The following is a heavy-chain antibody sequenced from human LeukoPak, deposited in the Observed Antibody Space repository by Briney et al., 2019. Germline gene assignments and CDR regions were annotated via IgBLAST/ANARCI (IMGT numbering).Heavy chain of an antibody. CDR2: ISAYNGNT. Sequence: GASVKVSCKASGYTFTSYGISWVRQAPGQGLEWMGWISAYNGNTNYAQKLQGRVTMTTDTSTSTAYMELRSLRSDDTAVYYCARGGDIVVVPAAMGWFDPWGQGTLVTVSS. V-gene: IGHV1-18*01. J-gene: IGHJ5*02. D-gene: IGHD2-2*01. CDR3: ARGGDIVVVPAAMGWFDP. CDR1: GYTFTSYG.